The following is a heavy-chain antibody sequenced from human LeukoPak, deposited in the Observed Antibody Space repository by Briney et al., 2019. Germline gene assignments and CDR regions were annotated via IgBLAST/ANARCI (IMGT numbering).Heavy chain of an antibody. V-gene: IGHV3-7*01. CDR1: GFTFSNYW. J-gene: IGHJ5*02. D-gene: IGHD1-26*01. CDR3: GVYSGSSAVDH. Sequence: GGSLRLSCAASGFTFSNYWMSWVRQAPGRELEWVANIKQDGSDKKYVDSVKGRFTISRDNAKNSLYLQMNSLRVEDTAVYYCGVYSGSSAVDHWGQGSLATVSS. CDR2: IKQDGSDK.